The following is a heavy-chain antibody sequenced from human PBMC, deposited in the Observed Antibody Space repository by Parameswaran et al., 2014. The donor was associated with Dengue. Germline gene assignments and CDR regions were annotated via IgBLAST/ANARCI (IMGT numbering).Heavy chain of an antibody. Sequence: WIRQPPGKGLEWVANIKQDGSEKYYVDSVKGRFTISRDNAKNSLYLQMNSLRAEDTAVYYCARLGLYCGGDCPNWFDPWGQGTLVTVSS. J-gene: IGHJ5*02. D-gene: IGHD2-21*02. CDR2: IKQDGSEK. CDR3: ARLGLYCGGDCPNWFDP. V-gene: IGHV3-7*01.